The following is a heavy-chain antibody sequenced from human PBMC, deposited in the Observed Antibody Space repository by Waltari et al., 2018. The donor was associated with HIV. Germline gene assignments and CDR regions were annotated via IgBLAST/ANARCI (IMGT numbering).Heavy chain of an antibody. CDR3: ARGPVLTGYYNWYFDL. D-gene: IGHD3-9*01. CDR1: GGSISSYY. V-gene: IGHV4-59*01. CDR2: IYYSGST. J-gene: IGHJ2*01. Sequence: QVQLQESGPGLVKPSETLSLTCTVSGGSISSYYWSWIRQPPGKGLEWIGYIYYSGSTNYNPSLKSRVTISVDTSKNQFSLKLSSVTAADTAVYYCARGPVLTGYYNWYFDLWGRGTLVTVSS.